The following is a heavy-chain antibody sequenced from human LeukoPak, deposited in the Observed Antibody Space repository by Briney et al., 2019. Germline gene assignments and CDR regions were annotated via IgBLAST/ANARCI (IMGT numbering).Heavy chain of an antibody. D-gene: IGHD3-3*01. CDR3: AKSLDFWSGYYTPFGY. V-gene: IGHV3-23*01. Sequence: PGGSLRLSCAASGFTFSSYAMNWVRQAPGKGLEWVSAISGSGGSTYYADSVKGRFTISRDNSKNTLYLQMNSLRAEDTAVYYCAKSLDFWSGYYTPFGYWGQGTLVTVSS. J-gene: IGHJ4*02. CDR1: GFTFSSYA. CDR2: ISGSGGST.